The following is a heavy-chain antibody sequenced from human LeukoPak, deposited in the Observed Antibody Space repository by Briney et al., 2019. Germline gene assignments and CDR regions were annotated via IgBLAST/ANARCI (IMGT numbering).Heavy chain of an antibody. CDR3: ARESLKWLRSEYYYYYGMDV. CDR2: IIPIFGTA. D-gene: IGHD5-12*01. V-gene: IGHV1-69*13. Sequence: SVKVSCKASGGTFSSYAISWVRQAPGQGLEWMGGIIPIFGTANYAQKFQGRVTITADESTSTAYMELSSLRSEDTAVYYCARESLKWLRSEYYYYYGMDVWGQGTTVTVSS. CDR1: GGTFSSYA. J-gene: IGHJ6*02.